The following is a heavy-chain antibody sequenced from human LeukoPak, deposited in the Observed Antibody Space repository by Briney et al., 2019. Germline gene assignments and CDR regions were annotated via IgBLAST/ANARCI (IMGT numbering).Heavy chain of an antibody. CDR3: AKGQEAYYYDSSGYSGHFDY. Sequence: GGSLRLSCAASGLTFSSYAMSWVRQAPGKGLEWVSAISGSGGSTYYADSVKGRFTISRDNSKNTLYLQMNSLRAEDTAVYYCAKGQEAYYYDSSGYSGHFDYWGQGTLVTVSS. CDR2: ISGSGGST. D-gene: IGHD3-22*01. CDR1: GLTFSSYA. V-gene: IGHV3-23*01. J-gene: IGHJ4*02.